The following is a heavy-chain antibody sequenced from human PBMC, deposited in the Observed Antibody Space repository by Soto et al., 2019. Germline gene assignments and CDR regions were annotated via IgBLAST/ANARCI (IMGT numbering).Heavy chain of an antibody. CDR1: GYSFTSYW. Sequence: PXESLNISWKGSGYSFTSYWISWVRQMPGKGLEWMGIIYPGDSDARYSPSFQGQVTISADESITTAYLQWDSLKASDTAIYYCVVQQKLPWVNAWGQGPLVTVSS. D-gene: IGHD1-1*01. J-gene: IGHJ5*02. V-gene: IGHV5-51*01. CDR3: VVQQKLPWVNA. CDR2: IYPGDSDA.